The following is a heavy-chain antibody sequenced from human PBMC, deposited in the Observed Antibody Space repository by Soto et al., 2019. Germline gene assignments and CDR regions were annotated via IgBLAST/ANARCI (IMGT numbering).Heavy chain of an antibody. D-gene: IGHD3-16*01. CDR2: ISSSGSTI. J-gene: IGHJ3*02. Sequence: EVQLVESGGGLVQPGGSLRRSCAASGFTFSSYEMNWVRQAPGKGLEWVSYISSSGSTIYYADSVKGRFTISRDNAKNSLYLQMNSLRAEDTAVYYCARIKRGGAFDIWGQGTMVTVSS. V-gene: IGHV3-48*03. CDR3: ARIKRGGAFDI. CDR1: GFTFSSYE.